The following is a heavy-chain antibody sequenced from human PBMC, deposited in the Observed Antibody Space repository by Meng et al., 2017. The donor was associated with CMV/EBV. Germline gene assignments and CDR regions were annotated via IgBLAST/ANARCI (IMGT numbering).Heavy chain of an antibody. J-gene: IGHJ4*02. CDR2: IIPVFETA. CDR3: ARGGDSWYSDY. D-gene: IGHD1-26*01. V-gene: IGHV1-69*12. Sequence: QVPRVQSAAEVKKPGSSVKVSCKTSGGTFSTFAISWVRQAPGEGLEWMGGIIPVFETANYAERFQDRVTITADDSTTTAYMELSSLRADDTALYFCARGGDSWYSDYWGQGTLVTVSS. CDR1: GGTFSTFA.